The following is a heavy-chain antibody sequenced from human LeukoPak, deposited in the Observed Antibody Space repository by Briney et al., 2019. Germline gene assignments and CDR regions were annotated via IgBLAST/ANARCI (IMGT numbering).Heavy chain of an antibody. CDR1: GFTFSSYG. V-gene: IGHV3-30*02. CDR3: ARGGSDY. CDR2: IHHDGSNK. J-gene: IGHJ4*02. Sequence: GGSLRLSCAASGFTFSSYGMHWVRQAPGKGLAWVTFIHHDGSNKYYADSVKGRFTISRDNSKNTLYLQMNSLRAEDTAVYYCARGGSDYWGQGTLVTVSS.